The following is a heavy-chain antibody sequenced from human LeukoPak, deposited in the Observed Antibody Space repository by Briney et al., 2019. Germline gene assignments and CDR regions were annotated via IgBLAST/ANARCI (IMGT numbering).Heavy chain of an antibody. J-gene: IGHJ4*02. Sequence: GGSLRLSCAASGFTFSSYAMSWVRQAPGKGLEWVSXISGSGGSTYYADSVKGRFTISGDNSKNTLYLQMNSLRAEDTAVYYCAKGGVITTSPRFGYWGQGTLVTVSS. D-gene: IGHD3-22*01. CDR2: ISGSGGST. V-gene: IGHV3-23*01. CDR1: GFTFSSYA. CDR3: AKGGVITTSPRFGY.